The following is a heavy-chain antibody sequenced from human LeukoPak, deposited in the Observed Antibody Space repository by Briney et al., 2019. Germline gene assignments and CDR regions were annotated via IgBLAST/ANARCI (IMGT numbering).Heavy chain of an antibody. J-gene: IGHJ4*02. V-gene: IGHV3-7*01. CDR3: ARDPSSLRDSFDY. Sequence: PGGSLRLSCAASGFTFGSYWMNWVRQVPGKGLEWVANIKGDGSEKYYVDSAKGRFTISRDNAKNSLFLQMNSLRAEDTAVYYCARDPSSLRDSFDYWGQGTLVTVSS. CDR2: IKGDGSEK. CDR1: GFTFGSYW.